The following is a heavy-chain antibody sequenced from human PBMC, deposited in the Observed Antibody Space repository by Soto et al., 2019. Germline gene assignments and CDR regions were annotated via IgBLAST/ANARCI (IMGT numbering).Heavy chain of an antibody. J-gene: IGHJ5*02. D-gene: IGHD6-13*01. V-gene: IGHV4-31*03. CDR1: GGSISSGGYY. CDR3: ARDNGIAAAPQNWFDP. Sequence: PSETLSLTCTVSGGSISSGGYYWSWIRQHPGKGLEWIGYIYYSGSTYYNPSLKSRVTISVDTSKNQFSLKLSSVTVADTAVYYCARDNGIAAAPQNWFDPWGQGTLVTVSS. CDR2: IYYSGST.